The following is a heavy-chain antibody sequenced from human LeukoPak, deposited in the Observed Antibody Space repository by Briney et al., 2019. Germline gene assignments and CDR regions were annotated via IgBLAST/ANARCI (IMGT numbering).Heavy chain of an antibody. V-gene: IGHV3-33*01. CDR1: GFTFSTYT. CDR3: AREENWNYALT. D-gene: IGHD1-7*01. J-gene: IGHJ4*02. Sequence: GGSLRLSCAASGFTFSTYTMHWVRQAPGKGLEWGALIRHDGDEKFYADPVKGRFTVSRDNSKNTLYLQMSSLRAEDTAVYFCAREENWNYALTWGRGTLVTVSS. CDR2: IRHDGDEK.